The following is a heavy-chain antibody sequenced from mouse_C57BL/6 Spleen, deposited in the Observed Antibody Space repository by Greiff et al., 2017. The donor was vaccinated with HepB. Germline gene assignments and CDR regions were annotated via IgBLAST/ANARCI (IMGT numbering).Heavy chain of an antibody. J-gene: IGHJ4*01. CDR1: GYTFTSYW. CDR2: IHPNSGST. V-gene: IGHV1-64*01. CDR3: SRKGAYDYDGNYAMDY. Sequence: VQLQQPGAELVKPGASVKLSCKASGYTFTSYWMHWVKQRPGQGLEWIGMIHPNSGSTNYNEKFKSKATLTVDKSSSTAYMQLSSLTSEDSAVYYWSRKGAYDYDGNYAMDYWGQGTSVTVSS. D-gene: IGHD2-4*01.